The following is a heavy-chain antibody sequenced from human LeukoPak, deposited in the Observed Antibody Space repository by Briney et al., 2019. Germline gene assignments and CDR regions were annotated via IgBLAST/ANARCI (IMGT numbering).Heavy chain of an antibody. CDR2: IYDSGGT. V-gene: IGHV4-59*01. Sequence: YPSETLSLTCTVSGGSISNYYWSWIRQPPGRRLEWIGYIYDSGGTNYNPSLKSRVTMSLDTSKNQFSLKLSSVTAADTAIYYCAKAVVGATGGFDYWGQGTLVTVSS. CDR3: AKAVVGATGGFDY. CDR1: GGSISNYY. J-gene: IGHJ4*02. D-gene: IGHD1-26*01.